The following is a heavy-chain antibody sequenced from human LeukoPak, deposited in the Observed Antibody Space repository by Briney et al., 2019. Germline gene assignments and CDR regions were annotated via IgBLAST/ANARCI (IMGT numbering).Heavy chain of an antibody. CDR1: GGSISSISYY. V-gene: IGHV4-39*01. Sequence: SETLSLTCTVSGGSISSISYYWGWIRQPPGKGLEWIGSIYYSGSTYYNPSLKSRVTISVDTSKNQFSLKLSSVTAADTAVYSCARLSSGNAFDIWGQGTMVTVSS. D-gene: IGHD4-23*01. CDR2: IYYSGST. CDR3: ARLSSGNAFDI. J-gene: IGHJ3*02.